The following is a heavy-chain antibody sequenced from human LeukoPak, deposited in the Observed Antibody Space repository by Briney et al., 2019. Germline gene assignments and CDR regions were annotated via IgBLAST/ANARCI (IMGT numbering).Heavy chain of an antibody. Sequence: ASVKVSCKVSGYTLTELSMHWVRQAPGKGLEWMGGFDPEDGETIYAQKFQGRVTMTEDTSTDTAYMELSSLRSEDTAVYYCARRTGQGFLEWLLKGAFDIWGQGTMVTVSS. CDR2: FDPEDGET. D-gene: IGHD3-3*01. CDR1: GYTLTELS. CDR3: ARRTGQGFLEWLLKGAFDI. V-gene: IGHV1-24*01. J-gene: IGHJ3*02.